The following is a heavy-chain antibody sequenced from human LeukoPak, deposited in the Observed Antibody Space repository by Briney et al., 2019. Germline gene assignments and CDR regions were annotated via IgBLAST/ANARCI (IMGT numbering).Heavy chain of an antibody. CDR1: GYTFTGYY. J-gene: IGHJ3*02. V-gene: IGHV1-2*04. CDR3: AKDRGVDSKQPGYPHAFDI. CDR2: INPNSGGT. Sequence: GASVKVSCKASGYTFTGYYMHWVRQAPGQGLEWMGWINPNSGGTNYAQKFQGWVTMTRDTSISTAYMELSRLRSDDTAVYYCAKDRGVDSKQPGYPHAFDIWGQGTMVTVSS. D-gene: IGHD6-13*01.